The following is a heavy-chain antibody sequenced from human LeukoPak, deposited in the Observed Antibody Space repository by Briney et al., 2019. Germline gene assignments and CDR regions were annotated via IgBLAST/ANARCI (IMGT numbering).Heavy chain of an antibody. V-gene: IGHV1-2*02. CDR3: ARVTGRHFDWLPYFDY. CDR2: INPNSGGT. J-gene: IGHJ4*02. CDR1: GYTFTGYY. D-gene: IGHD3-9*01. Sequence: ASVKVSCKASGYTFTGYYMHWVRQAPGQGLEWMGWINPNSGGTNYAQKFQGRVTMTRDTSISTAYMQLSRLRSDDTAVYYCARVTGRHFDWLPYFDYWGQGTLATVSS.